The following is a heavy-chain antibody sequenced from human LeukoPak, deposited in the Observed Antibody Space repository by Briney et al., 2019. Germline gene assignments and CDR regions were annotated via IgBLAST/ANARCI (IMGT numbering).Heavy chain of an antibody. CDR1: GFSLSTSGMC. J-gene: IGHJ5*02. D-gene: IGHD2-2*01. CDR3: ARSHGHWSWASCSNWFDP. CDR2: IDWDDDK. V-gene: IGHV2-70*11. Sequence: SGPTLVNPTQTLTLTCTFSGFSLSTSGMCVSWIRQPPGKALEWLARIDWDDDKYYSTSLKTRLTISKDTPKNQVVLTMTNMDPVDTATYYCARSHGHWSWASCSNWFDPWGQGTLVTVSS.